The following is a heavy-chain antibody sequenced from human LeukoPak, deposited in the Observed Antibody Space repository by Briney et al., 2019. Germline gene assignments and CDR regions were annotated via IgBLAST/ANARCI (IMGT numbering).Heavy chain of an antibody. CDR3: ARETEGYCSSTSCYRYFDY. D-gene: IGHD2-2*01. CDR2: IYYSGST. J-gene: IGHJ4*02. Sequence: PSETLSLTCTVSCGSISSYYWSWIRQPPGKGLEWIGYIYYSGSTNYNPSLKSRVTISVDTSKNQFSLKLSSVTAADTAVYYCARETEGYCSSTSCYRYFDYWGQGTLVTVSS. V-gene: IGHV4-59*01. CDR1: CGSISSYY.